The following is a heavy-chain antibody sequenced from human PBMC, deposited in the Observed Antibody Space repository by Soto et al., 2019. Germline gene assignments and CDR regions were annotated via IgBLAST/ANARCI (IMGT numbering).Heavy chain of an antibody. D-gene: IGHD3-10*01. CDR1: GFTFSSYS. J-gene: IGHJ6*03. CDR3: ARDPSDRITMVRGVIGYYMDV. V-gene: IGHV3-48*01. Sequence: GGSLRLSCAASGFTFSSYSMNWVRQAPGKGLEWVSYISSSSSTIYYADSVKGRFTISRDNAKNSLYLQMNSLRAEDTAVYYCARDPSDRITMVRGVIGYYMDVWGKGTTVTVSS. CDR2: ISSSSSTI.